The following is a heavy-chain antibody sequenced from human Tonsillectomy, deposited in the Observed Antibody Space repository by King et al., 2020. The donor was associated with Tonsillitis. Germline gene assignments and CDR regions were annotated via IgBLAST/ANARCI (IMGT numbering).Heavy chain of an antibody. CDR1: GFTFSNYW. CDR3: ARGSGSYNWNYPY. D-gene: IGHD1-7*01. CDR2: IKQDGSDK. J-gene: IGHJ4*02. V-gene: IGHV3-7*01. Sequence: VQLVESGGGLVQPGGSLRLSCAASGFTFSNYWRSWVRKAPGTGLEWVANIKQDGSDKYYVDSVKGRFTISRENAKNSLFLQMNSLRAEDTAVYYCARGSGSYNWNYPYWGQGTLVTVSS.